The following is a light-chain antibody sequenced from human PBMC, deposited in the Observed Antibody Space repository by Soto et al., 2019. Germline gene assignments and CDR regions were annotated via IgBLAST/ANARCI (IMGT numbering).Light chain of an antibody. Sequence: QSALTQPASVSGSPGQSITISCAGTSSDVGGYNYVSWYQQHPGKVPRLIISDVNKRPSGVSDRFSGSKSGNTASLTISGLQAEDEADYYCASFTRSVTVVFGGGTKVTAL. CDR3: ASFTRSVTVV. J-gene: IGLJ2*01. CDR1: SSDVGGYNY. CDR2: DVN. V-gene: IGLV2-14*03.